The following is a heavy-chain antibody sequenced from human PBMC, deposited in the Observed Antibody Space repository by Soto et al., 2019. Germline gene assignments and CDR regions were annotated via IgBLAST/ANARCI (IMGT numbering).Heavy chain of an antibody. CDR1: GFTFNNAW. J-gene: IGHJ4*01. CDR2: NKSKTDGGTP. D-gene: IGHD3-22*01. V-gene: IGHV3-15*07. Sequence: GGSLRLSCAASGFTFNNAWINWVRQAPGKGLEWVGRNKSKTDGGTPDYAAPVKGRFAISRDDSKNMVYLQMNSLKTEDTCIYYCTTDSYSSIIVVRFDYWGHGTLVTVSS. CDR3: TTDSYSSIIVVRFDY.